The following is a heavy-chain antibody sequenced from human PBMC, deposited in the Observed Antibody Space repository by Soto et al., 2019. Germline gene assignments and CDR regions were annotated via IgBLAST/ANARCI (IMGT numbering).Heavy chain of an antibody. Sequence: QVQLVESGGGVVQPGRSLRLSCAASGFTFSSYGMHWVRQAPGKGLEWVAVISYDGSNKYYADSVKGRFTISRDNSKNTLYLHMNSLRAEDTAVYYCAKGMSHYYDSSGYLDYWGQGTLVTVSS. V-gene: IGHV3-30*18. D-gene: IGHD3-22*01. CDR2: ISYDGSNK. CDR1: GFTFSSYG. CDR3: AKGMSHYYDSSGYLDY. J-gene: IGHJ4*02.